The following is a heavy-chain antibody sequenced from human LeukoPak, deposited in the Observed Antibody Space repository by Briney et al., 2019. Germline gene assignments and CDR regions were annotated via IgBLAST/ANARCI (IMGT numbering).Heavy chain of an antibody. J-gene: IGHJ4*02. CDR2: IYYSGST. Sequence: PSETLSLTCTVSGGSISSSSYYWGWIRQPPGKGLEWIGSIYYSGSTYYNPSLKSRVTISVDTSKNQFSLKLSSVTAADTAVYYCARLRGITIFGVGLDFDYWGQGTLVTVSS. CDR1: GGSISSSSYY. CDR3: ARLRGITIFGVGLDFDY. D-gene: IGHD3-3*01. V-gene: IGHV4-39*01.